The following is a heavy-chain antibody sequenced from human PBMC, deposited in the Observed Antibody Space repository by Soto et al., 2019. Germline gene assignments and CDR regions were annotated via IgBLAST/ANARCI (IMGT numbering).Heavy chain of an antibody. CDR2: IYYSGST. V-gene: IGHV4-59*01. CDR3: ARDHREARLSSYYYYGMDV. D-gene: IGHD6-6*01. J-gene: IGHJ6*02. CDR1: GGSISSYY. Sequence: SETLSLTCTVSGGSISSYYWSWIRQPPGKGLEWIGYIYYSGSTNYNPSLKSRVTISVDTSKNQFSLKLSSVTAADTAVYYCARDHREARLSSYYYYGMDVWGQGTTVTVSS.